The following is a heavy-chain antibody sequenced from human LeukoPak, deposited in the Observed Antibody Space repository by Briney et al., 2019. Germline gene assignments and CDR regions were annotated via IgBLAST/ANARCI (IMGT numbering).Heavy chain of an antibody. D-gene: IGHD1-14*01. V-gene: IGHV4-4*02. CDR1: GGSISSGNW. CDR3: ARDRGPTGCDFDY. CDR2: IYHSGST. Sequence: SGTLSLTCAVSGGSISSGNWWSWVRQPPGKGLEWIGEIYHSGSTNYNPSLKSRVTISVGKSKNQFSLKLNSVTAADTAVYYCARDRGPTGCDFDYWGQGTLVTVSS. J-gene: IGHJ4*02.